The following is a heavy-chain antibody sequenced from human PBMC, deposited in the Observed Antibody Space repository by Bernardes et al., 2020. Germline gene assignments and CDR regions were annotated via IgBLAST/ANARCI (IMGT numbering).Heavy chain of an antibody. CDR1: GFTFSSYS. J-gene: IGHJ4*02. D-gene: IGHD3-10*01. V-gene: IGHV3-21*01. CDR3: ARTHGSGSYYDGY. CDR2: ISSSSSYI. Sequence: GGSLRLSRAASGFTFSSYSMNWVRQAPGKGLEWVSSISSSSSYIYYADSVKGRFTISRDNAKNSLYLQMNSLRAEDTAVYYCARTHGSGSYYDGYWGQGTLVSVST.